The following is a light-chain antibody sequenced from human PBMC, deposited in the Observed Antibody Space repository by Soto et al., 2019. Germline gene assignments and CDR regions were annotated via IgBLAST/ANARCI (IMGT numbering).Light chain of an antibody. CDR3: QQYGDSPPLT. J-gene: IGKJ4*01. V-gene: IGKV3-20*01. Sequence: VLTQSPGTLSLSPGERVTLSCRASQSVTNSYLAWYQQKPGQAPRLLIYGASSRATGIPDRFSDSGSGTDFTLTISRLEPEDFALYYCQQYGDSPPLTFGGGTTVEIK. CDR1: QSVTNSY. CDR2: GAS.